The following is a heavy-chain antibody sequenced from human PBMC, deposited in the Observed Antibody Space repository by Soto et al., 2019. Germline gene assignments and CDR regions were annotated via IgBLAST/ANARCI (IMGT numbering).Heavy chain of an antibody. CDR1: GFTFSDYW. J-gene: IGHJ4*02. CDR3: ARDSH. CDR2: IKEDGSEK. V-gene: IGHV3-7*05. Sequence: EVQLVESGGGLVQPGGSLRLSCAASGFTFSDYWMSWVRQAPGKGLEWVANIKEDGSEKYYVDSVKGRFTISRDSAKTSLYLQMNSLRAEDTAVYYCARDSHWGQGTLVSVSS.